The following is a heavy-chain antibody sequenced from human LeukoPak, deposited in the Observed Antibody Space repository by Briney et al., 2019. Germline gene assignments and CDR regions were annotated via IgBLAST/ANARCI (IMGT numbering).Heavy chain of an antibody. V-gene: IGHV3-33*01. Sequence: GGSLRLSCATSGFRFSSYGMHWVRQAPGKGLEWVAVIWSDGNNKHYADSVKGRFTISRDNSTNTLYLQMYSLRAEDTALYYCARERSLNTASLGYWGHGTLVTVSS. D-gene: IGHD5-18*01. J-gene: IGHJ4*01. CDR2: IWSDGNNK. CDR3: ARERSLNTASLGY. CDR1: GFRFSSYG.